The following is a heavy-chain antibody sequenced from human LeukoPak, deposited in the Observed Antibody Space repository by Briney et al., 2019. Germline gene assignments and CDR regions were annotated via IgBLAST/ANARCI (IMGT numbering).Heavy chain of an antibody. Sequence: PGGSLMLSCAASRFTFSSYNMNWVRQAPGKGLEWVSSISTISTYIYYADSVKGRFTISRDNAKNSLYLQMNSLRAEDTALYYCARGSDLEGSFDYWGQGTLVTVS. V-gene: IGHV3-21*01. CDR2: ISTISTYI. J-gene: IGHJ4*02. CDR1: RFTFSSYN. D-gene: IGHD5-24*01. CDR3: ARGSDLEGSFDY.